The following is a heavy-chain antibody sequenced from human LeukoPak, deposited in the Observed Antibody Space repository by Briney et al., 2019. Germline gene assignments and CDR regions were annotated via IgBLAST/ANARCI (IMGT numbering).Heavy chain of an antibody. D-gene: IGHD3-3*01. V-gene: IGHV3-23*01. J-gene: IGHJ4*02. CDR2: ISGSGGST. CDR1: GFTFSNYA. Sequence: GGSLRLSCAASGFTFSNYAMSWVRQAPGKGLEWVSAISGSGGSTFYAGSVKGQVTISRDNSKNTLYLQMDSLRSEDTAVYYCAKGSDFWGGSGVLWGQGTLVTVSS. CDR3: AKGSDFWGGSGVL.